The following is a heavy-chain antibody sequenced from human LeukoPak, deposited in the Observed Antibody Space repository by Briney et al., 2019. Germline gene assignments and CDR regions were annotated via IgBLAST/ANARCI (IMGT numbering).Heavy chain of an antibody. V-gene: IGHV3-53*01. J-gene: IGHJ4*02. D-gene: IGHD3-22*01. CDR2: IYSGGST. CDR3: ARDTSTYYYDSSSGQSGY. CDR1: GFTVSSNY. Sequence: GSLRLSFAASGFTVSSNYMSWVRQAPGKGLEWVSVIYSGGSTYYADSVKGRFTISRDNSKNTLYLQMNSLRAEDTAVYYCARDTSTYYYDSSSGQSGYWGQGTLVTVSS.